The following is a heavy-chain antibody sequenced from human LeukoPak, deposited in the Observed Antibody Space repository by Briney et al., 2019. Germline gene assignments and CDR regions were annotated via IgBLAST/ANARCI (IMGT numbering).Heavy chain of an antibody. J-gene: IGHJ5*02. Sequence: SETLSLTCAVYGGSFSGYYWSWIRQPPGKGLEWIGEINHSGSTNYNPSLKSRVTISVDTSKNQFPLKLSSVTAADTAVYYCARGQGYYDFWSGYYPMGWFDPWGQGTLVTVSS. V-gene: IGHV4-34*01. D-gene: IGHD3-3*01. CDR3: ARGQGYYDFWSGYYPMGWFDP. CDR2: INHSGST. CDR1: GGSFSGYY.